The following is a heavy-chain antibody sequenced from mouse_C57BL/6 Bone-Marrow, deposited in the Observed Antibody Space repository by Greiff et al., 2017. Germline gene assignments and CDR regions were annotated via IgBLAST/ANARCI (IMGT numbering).Heavy chain of an antibody. CDR3: ARQSSNWDWFAY. CDR2: IWRGGST. CDR1: GFSLTSYG. V-gene: IGHV2-2*01. D-gene: IGHD4-1*01. J-gene: IGHJ3*01. Sequence: VKLVESGPGLVQPSPSLSITCTASGFSLTSYGVHWVRQSPGQGLEWLGVIWRGGSTDYNAAFISRLSISKDNSKSQVFFKMNSLQADDTAIYYCARQSSNWDWFAYWGQGALVTGS.